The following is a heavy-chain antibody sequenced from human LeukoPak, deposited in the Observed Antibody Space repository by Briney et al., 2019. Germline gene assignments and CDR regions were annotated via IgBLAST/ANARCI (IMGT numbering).Heavy chain of an antibody. V-gene: IGHV4-38-2*02. D-gene: IGHD1-7*01. J-gene: IGHJ6*03. Sequence: SETLSLTCAVSGYSITSDYYWGWLRQPPGKGLEWIGSIYHSGSTYYHPSLRSRVTISVDTSQNQFSLKLSSVTAADTAVYYCARERRGITGTSPGYYMDVWGKGTTVTVSS. CDR2: IYHSGST. CDR3: ARERRGITGTSPGYYMDV. CDR1: GYSITSDYY.